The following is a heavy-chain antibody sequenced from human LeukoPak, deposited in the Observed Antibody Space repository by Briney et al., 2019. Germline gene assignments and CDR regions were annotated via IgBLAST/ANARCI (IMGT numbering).Heavy chain of an antibody. CDR3: TRAGEEVAFDI. D-gene: IGHD1-14*01. CDR2: LNWNGGDT. Sequence: GGSLRLSCAASGFTFDDYGMSWVRQAPGKGLEWVSGLNWNGGDTACADSVKGRFTISRDNAKNSLHLQMNSLRAEDTALYHCTRAGEEVAFDIWGLGTMVTVSS. V-gene: IGHV3-20*01. J-gene: IGHJ3*02. CDR1: GFTFDDYG.